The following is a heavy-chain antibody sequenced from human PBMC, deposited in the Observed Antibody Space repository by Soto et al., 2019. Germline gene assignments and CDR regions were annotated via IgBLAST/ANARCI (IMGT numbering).Heavy chain of an antibody. CDR2: INLSGTT. CDR1: GGSVSATNW. V-gene: IGHV4-4*02. CDR3: SRARFGGYSPAAY. Sequence: QVQLQESGPGLVKPSGTLSLTCAVSGGSVSATNWWSWIRQPPGKGLESIGEINLSGTTNYNPSPKGRGAMLIAQAPNEVSWTLSAVTAADTAVYYCSRARFGGYSPAAYCGQGTLVTVSS. D-gene: IGHD2-15*01. J-gene: IGHJ4*02.